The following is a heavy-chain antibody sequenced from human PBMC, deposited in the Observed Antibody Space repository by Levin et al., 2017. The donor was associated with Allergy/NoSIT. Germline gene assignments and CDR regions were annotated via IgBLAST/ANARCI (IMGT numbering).Heavy chain of an antibody. Sequence: GESLKISCAASGFTFSSYGMHWVRQAPGKGLEWVAVISYDGSNKYYADSVKGRFTISRDNSKNTLYLQMNSLRAEDTAVYYCANTGYSSSWYYYGMDVWGQGTTVTVSS. V-gene: IGHV3-30*18. D-gene: IGHD6-13*01. J-gene: IGHJ6*02. CDR2: ISYDGSNK. CDR3: ANTGYSSSWYYYGMDV. CDR1: GFTFSSYG.